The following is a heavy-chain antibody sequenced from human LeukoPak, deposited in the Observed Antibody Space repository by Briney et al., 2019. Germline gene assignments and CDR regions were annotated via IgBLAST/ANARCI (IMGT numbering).Heavy chain of an antibody. CDR1: GYTFTDYY. CDR3: ASPFGIAAAGTVDYYYGMDV. CDR2: INPNSGGT. J-gene: IGHJ6*02. Sequence: ASLKVSCKASGYTFTDYYIYWVRQAPGQGLEWMGWINPNSGGTNYAQKFQGRVTMTRDTSISTAYMELSRLRSDDTAVYYCASPFGIAAAGTVDYYYGMDVWGQGTTVTVSS. V-gene: IGHV1-2*02. D-gene: IGHD6-13*01.